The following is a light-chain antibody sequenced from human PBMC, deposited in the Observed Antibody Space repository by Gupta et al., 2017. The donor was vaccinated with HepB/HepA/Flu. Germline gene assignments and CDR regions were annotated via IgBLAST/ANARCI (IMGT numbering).Light chain of an antibody. J-gene: IGKJ2*01. CDR3: QQCASSPPT. V-gene: IGKV3-20*01. Sequence: DIVLTQSPGTLSLSPGESATLSCRASQSVSSNCLAWYQQRPGQAPRLLIYGASNRATGIPDRLSGSGSGTDFTLTINRLEPEDFAVYYCQQCASSPPTFGQGTRLEI. CDR1: QSVSSNC. CDR2: GAS.